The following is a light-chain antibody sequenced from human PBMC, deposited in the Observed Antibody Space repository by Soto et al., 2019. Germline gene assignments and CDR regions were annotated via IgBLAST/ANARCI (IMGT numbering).Light chain of an antibody. J-gene: IGKJ1*01. CDR1: QSVSSSY. CDR3: QQYCHSPRT. CDR2: GAS. V-gene: IGKV3-20*01. Sequence: EIVLTQSPGTLSLSPGERATLSCRASQSVSSSYLAWYQQKPGQAPRLLIYGASSRATGIPDRFSGSGSGTDFTLTIIRLEPEDFELYYCQQYCHSPRTFGQGTKVEIK.